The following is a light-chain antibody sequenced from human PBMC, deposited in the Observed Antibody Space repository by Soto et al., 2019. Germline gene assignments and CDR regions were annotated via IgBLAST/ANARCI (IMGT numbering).Light chain of an antibody. Sequence: EIVMTQSPATLSVTPGERVTLSCRASQNVNDRLAWFQQKAGQAPRLLIYSVSTRATGIPGRFSGSGYGTEFTLTIASLQSEDFAVCYCQQYKSWPPYTFGQGTKLEIK. J-gene: IGKJ2*01. CDR1: QNVNDR. V-gene: IGKV3-15*01. CDR2: SVS. CDR3: QQYKSWPPYT.